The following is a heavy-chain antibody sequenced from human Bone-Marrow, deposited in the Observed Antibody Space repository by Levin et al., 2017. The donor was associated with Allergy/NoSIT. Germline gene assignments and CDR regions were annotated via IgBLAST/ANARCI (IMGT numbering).Heavy chain of an antibody. J-gene: IGHJ5*02. CDR1: GYSFTHYA. CDR3: AREVIPRGSSRQWLPLDWFDP. D-gene: IGHD5-12*01. Sequence: EASVKVSCKASGYSFTHYAIHWVRQAPGQRLEWMGWINPVNGNTKYSQNFQGRVTITKDTSASTVYVELSSLRSEDTAMYYCAREVIPRGSSRQWLPLDWFDPWGQGTLVTVSS. CDR2: INPVNGNT. V-gene: IGHV1-3*01.